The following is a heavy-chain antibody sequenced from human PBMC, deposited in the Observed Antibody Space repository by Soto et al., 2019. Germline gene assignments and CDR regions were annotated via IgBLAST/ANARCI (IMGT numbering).Heavy chain of an antibody. J-gene: IGHJ4*02. Sequence: EVQLLESGGGLVQPGGSLRLSCAASGFTLRSYAMSWVRQAPGKGLEWVSAISGSGGNTYYEDSVKGRFTISRDNSKNTLYLQMTSLRAEDTAVYYCAKAWIQIWRYYFDYWGQGTVVTVSS. CDR1: GFTLRSYA. CDR3: AKAWIQIWRYYFDY. V-gene: IGHV3-23*01. CDR2: ISGSGGNT. D-gene: IGHD5-18*01.